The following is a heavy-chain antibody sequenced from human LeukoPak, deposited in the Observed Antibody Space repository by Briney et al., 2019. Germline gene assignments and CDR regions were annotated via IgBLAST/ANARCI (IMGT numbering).Heavy chain of an antibody. CDR3: ARSYGRLVGGAFDI. V-gene: IGHV4-59*08. CDR2: IYYSGST. Sequence: PSETLSLTCTVSGGSISSYYWSWIRQPPGKGLEWIGYIYYSGSTNYNPSLKSRVTISVDTSKNQFSLTLSSVTAADTAVYYCARSYGRLVGGAFDIWGQGTMVTVSS. D-gene: IGHD2-8*02. CDR1: GGSISSYY. J-gene: IGHJ3*02.